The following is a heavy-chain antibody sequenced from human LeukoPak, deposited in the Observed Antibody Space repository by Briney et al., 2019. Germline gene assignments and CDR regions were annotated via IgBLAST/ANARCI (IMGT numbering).Heavy chain of an antibody. J-gene: IGHJ4*02. CDR2: IKQDGSEK. V-gene: IGHV3-7*03. Sequence: GGSLRLPCAASGFTFSSYWMSWVRQAPGKGLEWVANIKQDGSEKYYVDSVKGRFTISRDNAKNSLYLQMNSLRAEDTAVYYCARDRTIAYSSYYFDYWGQGTLVTVSS. CDR1: GFTFSSYW. D-gene: IGHD5-18*01. CDR3: ARDRTIAYSSYYFDY.